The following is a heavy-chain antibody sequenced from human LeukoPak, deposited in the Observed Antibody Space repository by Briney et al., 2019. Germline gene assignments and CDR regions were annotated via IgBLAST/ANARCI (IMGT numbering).Heavy chain of an antibody. D-gene: IGHD1-26*01. CDR2: IYYSGST. CDR3: AREGISGSYSNDAFDI. J-gene: IGHJ3*02. V-gene: IGHV4-39*02. Sequence: SETLSLTCTVSGGSISSSSYYWGWIRQPPGKGLEWIVSIYYSGSTYYNPSLKSRVTISVDTSKNQFSLKLSSVTAADTAVYYCAREGISGSYSNDAFDIWGQGTMVTVSS. CDR1: GGSISSSSYY.